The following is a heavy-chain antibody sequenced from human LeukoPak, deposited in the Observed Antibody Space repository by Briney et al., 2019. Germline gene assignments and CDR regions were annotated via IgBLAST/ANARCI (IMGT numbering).Heavy chain of an antibody. CDR1: GGSISSSSYY. Sequence: SETLSLTCTVSGGSISSSSYYWGWIRQPPGKGLEWIGSIYYSGSTYYNPSLKSRVTISVDTSKNQFSLKLSSVTAADTAVYYCAREYDWNSYGHQWFDPWGQGTLVTVSS. J-gene: IGHJ5*02. V-gene: IGHV4-39*07. CDR2: IYYSGST. CDR3: AREYDWNSYGHQWFDP. D-gene: IGHD5-18*01.